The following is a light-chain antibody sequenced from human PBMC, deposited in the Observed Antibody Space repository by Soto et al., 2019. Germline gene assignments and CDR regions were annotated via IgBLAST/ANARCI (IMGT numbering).Light chain of an antibody. Sequence: QSALTQPASVSGSPGQSITISCTGTSNDVGAFNFVSWYQQHPGKAPKVIIYEVSNRPSGVSNRFSGSKSGNTASLTISRLQAEDEADYYCNSYTTTSARVFGGGTKVTVL. J-gene: IGLJ3*02. CDR2: EVS. CDR3: NSYTTTSARV. CDR1: SNDVGAFNF. V-gene: IGLV2-14*01.